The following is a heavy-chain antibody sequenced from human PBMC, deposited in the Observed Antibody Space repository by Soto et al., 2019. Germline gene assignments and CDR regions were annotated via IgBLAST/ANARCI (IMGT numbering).Heavy chain of an antibody. V-gene: IGHV4-30-2*01. CDR1: GGSISNGGYS. J-gene: IGHJ4*02. CDR2: IFHSGST. Sequence: PSETLSLTCGVSGGSISNGGYSWSWIRQPPGKGLEWIGNIFHSGSTHYNPSLKSRITMSVDTSKNQFSLDLSSMTAADTAVYYCARGPAQPYYSDSWGQGTQVTVSS. CDR3: ARGPAQPYYSDS.